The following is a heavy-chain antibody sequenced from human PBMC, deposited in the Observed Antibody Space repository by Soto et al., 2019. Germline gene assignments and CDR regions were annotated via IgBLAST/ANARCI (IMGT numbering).Heavy chain of an antibody. CDR3: ARSLHDFWSGYIDA. CDR1: GFAFNSYA. D-gene: IGHD3-3*01. J-gene: IGHJ5*02. Sequence: VQLVESGGGVVQPERSLRLSCAGSGFAFNSYAMHWVRQAPGKGLGWVSVSSYDGTKNHYADSVKGRFTISRDNSKKTMFLQMNNLTTEDTAVYYCARSLHDFWSGYIDAWGQGTLVSVSS. V-gene: IGHV3-30-3*01. CDR2: SSYDGTKN.